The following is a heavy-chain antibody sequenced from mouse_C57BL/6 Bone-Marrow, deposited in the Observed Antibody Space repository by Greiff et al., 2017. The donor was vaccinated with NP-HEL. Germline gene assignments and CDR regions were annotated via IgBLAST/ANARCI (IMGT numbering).Heavy chain of an antibody. CDR1: GFSLTSSA. D-gene: IGHD1-1*02. CDR3: ARITTVVDWYFDV. V-gene: IGHV2-9-1*01. J-gene: IGHJ1*03. Sequence: QVQLQQSGPGLVASSQSLSISCTVPGFSLTSSAISWVRQPPGKGLEWLGVIWTGGGTNYNSALKSILSISKDNARSQVFLKMNSQQTDDTARYYWARITTVVDWYFDVWGTGTTVTVSA. CDR2: IWTGGGT.